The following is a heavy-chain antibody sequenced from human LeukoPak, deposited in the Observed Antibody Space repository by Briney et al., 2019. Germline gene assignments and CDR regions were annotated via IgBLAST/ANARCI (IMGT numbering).Heavy chain of an antibody. V-gene: IGHV3-7*01. D-gene: IGHD6-19*01. J-gene: IGHJ4*02. Sequence: GSLRLSCAASGFTFSSYWMSWVRQAPGKGLEWVANIKQDGSEKYYVDSVKGRFTIPRDNAKNSLYLQMNSLRAEDTAVYYCARVGYSSGWYSGFDYWGQGTLVTVSS. CDR2: IKQDGSEK. CDR3: ARVGYSSGWYSGFDY. CDR1: GFTFSSYW.